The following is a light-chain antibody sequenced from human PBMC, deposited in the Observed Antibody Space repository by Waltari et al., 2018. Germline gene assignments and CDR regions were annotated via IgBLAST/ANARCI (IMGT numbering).Light chain of an antibody. Sequence: QSALTQPPSASGSPGQSVTISCTGTGSGGSVSWYQQLPGKAPKLLIYEVSKRPSGVPARFSGSKSGNTAALTVSGLQAEDEGDYYCSSDAVSNNFYDFGSGTKVTVL. CDR3: SSDAVSNNFYD. J-gene: IGLJ1*01. CDR1: GSGGS. CDR2: EVS. V-gene: IGLV2-8*01.